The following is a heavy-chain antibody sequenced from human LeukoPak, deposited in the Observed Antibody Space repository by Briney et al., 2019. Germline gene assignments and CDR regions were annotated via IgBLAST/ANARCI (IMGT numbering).Heavy chain of an antibody. Sequence: GGSLRLSCAASGFTFSSYAMSWVRQAPGKGLEWVSAISGSGGSTYYADSVKGRFTISRDNSKNTLFLQMNSLRAEDTAVYYCAKDKWDIVVVPAAGYWGQGTLVTVSS. CDR1: GFTFSSYA. CDR2: ISGSGGST. J-gene: IGHJ4*02. CDR3: AKDKWDIVVVPAAGY. V-gene: IGHV3-23*01. D-gene: IGHD2-2*01.